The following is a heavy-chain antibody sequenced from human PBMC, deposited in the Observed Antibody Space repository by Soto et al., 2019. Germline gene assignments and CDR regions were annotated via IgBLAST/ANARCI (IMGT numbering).Heavy chain of an antibody. CDR3: AREGGNSYYFDY. V-gene: IGHV1-2*02. CDR1: GYIFTGYY. CDR2: INPNSGGT. J-gene: IGHJ4*02. D-gene: IGHD2-21*02. Sequence: ASVKVSCKASGYIFTGYYMCWVRQAPGQGLEWMGWINPNSGGTNYAQKFQGRVTMTRDTSISTAYMELSRLRSDDTAVYYCAREGGNSYYFDYWGQGTLVTVSS.